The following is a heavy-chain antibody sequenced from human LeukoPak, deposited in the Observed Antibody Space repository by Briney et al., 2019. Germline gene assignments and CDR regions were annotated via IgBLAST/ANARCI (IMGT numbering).Heavy chain of an antibody. Sequence: PGGSLRLSCAASGFTSSSYWMSWVRQAPGKGLEWVANIKQDGSEKYYVDSVKGRFTISRDNAKNSLYLQMNSLRAEDTAVYYCARGDRSYFDWLFWYWGQGTLVTVSS. CDR3: ARGDRSYFDWLFWY. D-gene: IGHD3-9*01. CDR1: GFTSSSYW. V-gene: IGHV3-7*01. J-gene: IGHJ4*02. CDR2: IKQDGSEK.